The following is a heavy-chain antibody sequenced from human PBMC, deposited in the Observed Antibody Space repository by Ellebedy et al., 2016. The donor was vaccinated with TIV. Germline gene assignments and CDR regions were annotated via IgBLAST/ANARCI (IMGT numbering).Heavy chain of an antibody. D-gene: IGHD3-16*01. J-gene: IGHJ4*02. V-gene: IGHV4-39*01. Sequence: MPSETLSLTCTVSAGSITSGSYHWAWIRQPPGKGPEWVGSVYFIASTNYNPSLKSRATISVDTSKNQFSLKLTSVTAADTAVYYCVRHPTLGTLDYWGQGAQVTVSS. CDR1: AGSITSGSYH. CDR3: VRHPTLGTLDY. CDR2: VYFIAST.